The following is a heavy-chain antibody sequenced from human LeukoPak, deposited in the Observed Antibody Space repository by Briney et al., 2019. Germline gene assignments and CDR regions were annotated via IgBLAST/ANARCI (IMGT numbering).Heavy chain of an antibody. Sequence: SKTLSLTCTVSGGSISSGGYYWSWIRQPPGKGLEWIGYIYHSGSTYYNPSLKSRVTISVDTSKNQFPLKLSSVTAADTAVYYCARGLWFGDPGVDPWGQGTLVTVSS. CDR1: GGSISSGGYY. CDR3: ARGLWFGDPGVDP. D-gene: IGHD3-10*01. CDR2: IYHSGST. J-gene: IGHJ5*02. V-gene: IGHV4-30-2*05.